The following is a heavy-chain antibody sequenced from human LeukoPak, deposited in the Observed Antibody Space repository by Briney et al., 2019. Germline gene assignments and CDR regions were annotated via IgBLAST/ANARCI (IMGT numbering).Heavy chain of an antibody. Sequence: GGSLRLSCAPSGFTFSNAWMSWVRQAPGKGREWVGRIKSKTDGGTTDYAAPVKGRFTISRDDSKNTLYLQMNSLKTADTAVYYCTALRSYGARDLTAWGQGTLVTVSS. CDR1: GFTFSNAW. V-gene: IGHV3-15*01. CDR3: TALRSYGARDLTA. J-gene: IGHJ5*02. D-gene: IGHD4/OR15-4a*01. CDR2: IKSKTDGGTT.